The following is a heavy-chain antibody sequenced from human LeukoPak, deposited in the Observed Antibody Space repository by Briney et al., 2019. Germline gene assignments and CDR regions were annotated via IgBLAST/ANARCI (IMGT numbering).Heavy chain of an antibody. D-gene: IGHD6-6*01. V-gene: IGHV3-30*02. CDR1: GFTFSSYG. J-gene: IGHJ6*03. Sequence: GGSLRLSCAASGFTFSSYGMHWVRQAPGKGLEWVAFIRYDGSNKYYADSVEGRFTISRDNSKNTLYLQMNSLRAEDTAVYCCAKRPVYYYYYMDVWGKGTTVTVSS. CDR3: AKRPVYYYYYMDV. CDR2: IRYDGSNK.